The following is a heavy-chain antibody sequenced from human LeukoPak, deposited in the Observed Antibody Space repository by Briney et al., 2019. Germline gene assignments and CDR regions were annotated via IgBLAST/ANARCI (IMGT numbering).Heavy chain of an antibody. CDR2: IKQDGSEK. J-gene: IGHJ4*02. CDR1: GFTFSSYG. V-gene: IGHV3-7*01. CDR3: ARDSPLAVAGY. Sequence: GGSLRLSCEASGFTFSSYGMHWVRQAPGKGLEWVANIKQDGSEKYYVDSVKGRFTISRDNAKNSLYLQMNSLRAEDTAVYYCARDSPLAVAGYWGQGTLVTVSS. D-gene: IGHD6-19*01.